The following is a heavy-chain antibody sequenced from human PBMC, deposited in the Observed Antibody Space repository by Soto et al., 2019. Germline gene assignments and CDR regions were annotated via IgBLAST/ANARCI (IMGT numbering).Heavy chain of an antibody. CDR3: ARVFESPLEIHWFDP. CDR1: GYSFITYD. V-gene: IGHV1-8*01. CDR2: MNPNSGNT. J-gene: IGHJ5*02. Sequence: ASVKVSCKASGYSFITYDFNCVRQATGQGLEWMGWMNPNSGNTGYAQKFQGRVTMTRNTSISTAYMELSSLRSEDTAVYYCARVFESPLEIHWFDPWGQGTLVTVSS. D-gene: IGHD1-1*01.